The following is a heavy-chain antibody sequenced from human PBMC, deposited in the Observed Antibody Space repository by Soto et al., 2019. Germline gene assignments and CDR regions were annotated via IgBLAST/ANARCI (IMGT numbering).Heavy chain of an antibody. V-gene: IGHV4-39*01. CDR1: GGSISSSNW. J-gene: IGHJ5*02. CDR3: ARQDDYGDRS. Sequence: SETLSLTCAVSGGSISSSNWWSWVRQPPGKGLEWIGSIYYSGSTYYNPSLKSRVTISVDTSKNQFSLKLSSVTAADTAVYYCARQDDYGDRSWGQGTLVTVSS. D-gene: IGHD4-17*01. CDR2: IYYSGST.